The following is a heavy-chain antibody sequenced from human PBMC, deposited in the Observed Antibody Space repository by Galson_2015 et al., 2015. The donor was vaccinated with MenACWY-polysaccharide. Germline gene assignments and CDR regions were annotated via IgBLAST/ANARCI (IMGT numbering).Heavy chain of an antibody. CDR2: VSYDGTNT. D-gene: IGHD6-13*01. Sequence: SLRLSCAASGFTFSSYAMHWVRQAPGKGLEWVAVVSYDGTNTYYADSVKGRFTISRDNSENTQYLQMNSLGAEDTAVYYCARNPSRLDIAAASHWGQGALVSVSS. CDR1: GFTFSSYA. V-gene: IGHV3-30-3*01. CDR3: ARNPSRLDIAAASH. J-gene: IGHJ4*02.